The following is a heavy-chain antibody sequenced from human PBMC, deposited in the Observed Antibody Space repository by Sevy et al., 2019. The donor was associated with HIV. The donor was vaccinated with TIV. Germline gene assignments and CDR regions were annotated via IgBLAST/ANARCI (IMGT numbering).Heavy chain of an antibody. CDR1: GFAFHEYS. Sequence: GGSLRLSCAASGFAFHEYSMSWIRQAPGKGLEWFATLSFGCGKINYADSVKGRFTISRDNSKNSFYLQMDNLRVEDTALYYCAREWCSRPHDYWGQGTRVTVSS. CDR2: LSFGCGKI. CDR3: AREWCSRPHDY. D-gene: IGHD2-8*02. V-gene: IGHV3-23*01. J-gene: IGHJ4*02.